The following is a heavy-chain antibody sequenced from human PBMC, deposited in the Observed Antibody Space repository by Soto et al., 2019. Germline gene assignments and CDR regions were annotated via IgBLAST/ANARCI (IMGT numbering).Heavy chain of an antibody. J-gene: IGHJ4*02. CDR1: GYSFTTFG. D-gene: IGHD2-2*01. Sequence: QVQLVQSGAEVKKPGASVKVSCKASGYSFTTFGIHWVRQAPGQRPEWMGWTNAGNGNTRHSQRFQGRVTITRDTSASTVYMELSSLRSEDTSVYYCARSLVPPYCSRTSCYSVDYWGQGTLVTVSS. CDR3: ARSLVPPYCSRTSCYSVDY. V-gene: IGHV1-3*01. CDR2: TNAGNGNT.